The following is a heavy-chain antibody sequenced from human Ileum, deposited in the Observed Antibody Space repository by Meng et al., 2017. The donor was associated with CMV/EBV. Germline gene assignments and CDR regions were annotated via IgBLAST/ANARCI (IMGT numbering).Heavy chain of an antibody. D-gene: IGHD4-17*01. V-gene: IGHV4-39*07. J-gene: IGHJ4*02. CDR1: GGAITSTSYL. CDR3: ARDAPTGGTDC. CDR2: IYYSGST. Sequence: QLQRQESGPGLVKPSETLSLTCTVSGGAITSTSYLWDWIRQPPGKGLEWIGNIYYSGSTFYNPSLKSRVTISVDTSKNQFSLKLTSVTAADTAVYYCARDAPTGGTDCWGQGTLVTVSS.